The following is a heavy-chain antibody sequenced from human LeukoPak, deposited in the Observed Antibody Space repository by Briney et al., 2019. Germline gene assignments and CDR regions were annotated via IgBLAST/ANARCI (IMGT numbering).Heavy chain of an antibody. CDR3: ATETNGRHYDY. CDR2: IGPTGFDR. D-gene: IGHD1-14*01. CDR1: GLTFSTSG. J-gene: IGHJ4*02. Sequence: PGGSLRLSCTTSGLTFSTSGFNWVRQAPGKGLEWVASIGPTGFDRYHAESIKGRFTISRDNANNFLYLQMDSVRAEDTAVYYCATETNGRHYDYWGQGTLLTVSS. V-gene: IGHV3-21*06.